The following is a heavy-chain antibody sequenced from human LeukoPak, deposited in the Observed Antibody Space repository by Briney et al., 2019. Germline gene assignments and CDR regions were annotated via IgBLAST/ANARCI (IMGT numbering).Heavy chain of an antibody. J-gene: IGHJ4*02. V-gene: IGHV4-61*01. CDR1: GYSISSGYY. Sequence: SETLSLTCAVSGYSISSGYYWGWIRQPPGKGLEWIGYIYYSGSTNYNPSLKSRVTISVDTSKNQFSLKLSSVTAADTAVYYCARMGYDMVRGVTDRYYFDYWDQGTLVTVSS. D-gene: IGHD3-10*01. CDR3: ARMGYDMVRGVTDRYYFDY. CDR2: IYYSGST.